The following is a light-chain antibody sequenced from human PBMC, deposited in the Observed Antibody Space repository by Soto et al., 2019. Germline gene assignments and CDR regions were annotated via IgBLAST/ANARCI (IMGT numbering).Light chain of an antibody. V-gene: IGKV4-1*01. CDR2: WAS. J-gene: IGKJ2*01. CDR1: QSVLYSSNNKNQ. CDR3: QQYYSIPFT. Sequence: DIVMTQSPDSLAVSLGERATINCKSSQSVLYSSNNKNQLAWYQQKPGQPPKLLIYWASTRESGVPDRFSGSGSGKDFTLTISSLQAEDVAFYYCQQYYSIPFTFGQGTKLEIK.